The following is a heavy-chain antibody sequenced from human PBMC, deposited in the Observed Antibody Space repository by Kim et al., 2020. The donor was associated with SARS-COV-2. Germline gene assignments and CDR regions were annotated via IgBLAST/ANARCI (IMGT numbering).Heavy chain of an antibody. Sequence: PPYAQGFTGRFVFSLDTSVSTAYLQISSLKAEDTAVYYCARGLWWELIDYWGQGTLVTVSS. D-gene: IGHD2-15*01. CDR3: ARGLWWELIDY. V-gene: IGHV7-4-1*02. CDR2: P. J-gene: IGHJ4*02.